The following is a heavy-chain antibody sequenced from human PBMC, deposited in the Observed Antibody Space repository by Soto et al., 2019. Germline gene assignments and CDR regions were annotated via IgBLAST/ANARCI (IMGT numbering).Heavy chain of an antibody. J-gene: IGHJ6*02. CDR2: INHSGST. Sequence: QVQLQQWGAGLLKPSETLSLTCAVYGGSFSGYYWSWIRQPPGKGLEWIGEINHSGSTNYNPSLKSRVTISVDTSKNQFSLKLSSVPAADTAVYYCARALGYYDFWRYGMDVWGQGTTVTVSS. D-gene: IGHD3-3*01. CDR1: GGSFSGYY. CDR3: ARALGYYDFWRYGMDV. V-gene: IGHV4-34*01.